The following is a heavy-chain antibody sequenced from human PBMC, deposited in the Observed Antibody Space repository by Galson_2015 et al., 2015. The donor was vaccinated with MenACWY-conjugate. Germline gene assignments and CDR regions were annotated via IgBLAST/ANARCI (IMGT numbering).Heavy chain of an antibody. CDR1: GFIFNTYW. CDR3: AKTRGASFYFDS. D-gene: IGHD1-26*01. V-gene: IGHV3-74*01. CDR2: INPGGSST. J-gene: IGHJ4*02. Sequence: SLRLSCAASGFIFNTYWMHWVRQAPGKWLVWVSRINPGGSSTTYADSVKDRFTISRDNAKNTLYLQMNSLRPEGTAVFYCAKTRGASFYFDSWGQGTLVTVSS.